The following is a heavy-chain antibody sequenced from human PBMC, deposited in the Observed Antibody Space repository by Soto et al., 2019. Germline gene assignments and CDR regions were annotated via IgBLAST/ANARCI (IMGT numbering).Heavy chain of an antibody. Sequence: EVQLVESGGGLVKPGGSLRLSCAASGFTFSSYSMNWVRQAPGKGLEWVSSISSSSSYIYYADSVKGRFTISRDNAKNPLYLQMNSLRAEDTAVYYCAREKKGRGYYCGMDVWGQGTTVTVSS. V-gene: IGHV3-21*01. J-gene: IGHJ6*02. CDR1: GFTFSSYS. CDR3: AREKKGRGYYCGMDV. D-gene: IGHD3-10*01. CDR2: ISSSSSYI.